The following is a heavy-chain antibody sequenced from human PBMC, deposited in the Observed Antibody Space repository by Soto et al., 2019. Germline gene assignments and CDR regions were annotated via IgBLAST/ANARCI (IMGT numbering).Heavy chain of an antibody. CDR1: GFILSNYW. D-gene: IGHD2-2*01. Sequence: VGSLRLSCAASGFILSNYWMHCVRQAPGNWMVWVSRINRDGSSTTYADSVKGRFTISRDNAKNTLYLQMNSLRGEDTALYYCAREVPTYIRGGYHYSYGMDVWGQGTTVTVSS. V-gene: IGHV3-74*03. J-gene: IGHJ6*02. CDR3: AREVPTYIRGGYHYSYGMDV. CDR2: INRDGSST.